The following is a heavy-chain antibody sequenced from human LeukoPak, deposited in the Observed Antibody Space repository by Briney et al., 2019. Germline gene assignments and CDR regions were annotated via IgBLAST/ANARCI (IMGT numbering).Heavy chain of an antibody. CDR1: GFTFDDYA. D-gene: IGHD4-17*01. J-gene: IGHJ4*02. Sequence: GRSLRLSCAASGFTFDDYAMHWVRQAPGKGLEWVSGISWNSGSIGYADSVKGRFTISRDNAKNSLYLQMNSLRAEVTALYYCAKDITTVTTGGHFDYWGQGTLVTVSS. V-gene: IGHV3-9*01. CDR3: AKDITTVTTGGHFDY. CDR2: ISWNSGSI.